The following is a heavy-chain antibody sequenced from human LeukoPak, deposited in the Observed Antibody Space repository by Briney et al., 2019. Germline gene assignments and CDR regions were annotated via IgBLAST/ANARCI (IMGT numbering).Heavy chain of an antibody. D-gene: IGHD5-24*01. V-gene: IGHV1-8*01. Sequence: ASVKVSCKASGFTFSSDDINWMRQANGQGFEWMGWMNPNSGNTAYAQKFQGRVTMTRNTSINTAYMELISLRSEDTAIYYCARGPPWRGFDIWGQGTMVTVSS. CDR3: ARGPPWRGFDI. CDR2: MNPNSGNT. J-gene: IGHJ3*02. CDR1: GFTFSSDD.